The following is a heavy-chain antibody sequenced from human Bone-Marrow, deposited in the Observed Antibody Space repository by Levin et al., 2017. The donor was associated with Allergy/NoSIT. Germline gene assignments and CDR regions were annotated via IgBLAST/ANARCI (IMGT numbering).Heavy chain of an antibody. J-gene: IGHJ6*02. D-gene: IGHD2-2*01. Sequence: SCAASGFTFVKYGMHWVRQRPGKGLEWVAYVSYAGRNAYYAESVRGRFIISRDNVKDRLSLQLNSLRADDTAVYFCAKDPCSSATYYGSYYYFDSFDVWGRGTTVTVSS. V-gene: IGHV3-30*02. CDR3: AKDPCSSATYYGSYYYFDSFDV. CDR1: GFTFVKYG. CDR2: VSYAGRNA.